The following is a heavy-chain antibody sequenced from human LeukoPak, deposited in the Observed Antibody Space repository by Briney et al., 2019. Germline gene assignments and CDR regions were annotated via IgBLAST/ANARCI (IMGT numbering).Heavy chain of an antibody. CDR1: GFTFSNAW. CDR3: TTGASGSYFITQSYYFDY. V-gene: IGHV3-15*01. J-gene: IGHJ4*02. Sequence: GGSLRLSCAASGFTFSNAWMSWVRQAPGKGLEWAGRIKSITDGGATDYAAPVKGRFTISRDDSKNTLSLQMNGLKTEDTAVYYCTTGASGSYFITQSYYFDYWGQGTLVTVSS. D-gene: IGHD1-26*01. CDR2: IKSITDGGAT.